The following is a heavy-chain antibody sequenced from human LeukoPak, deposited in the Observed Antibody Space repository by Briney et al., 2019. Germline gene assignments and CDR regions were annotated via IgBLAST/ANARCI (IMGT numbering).Heavy chain of an antibody. CDR2: IWYDGSNK. J-gene: IGHJ4*02. CDR3: AREVGASLFDY. D-gene: IGHD1-26*01. V-gene: IGHV3-33*01. CDR1: GFTFSSYG. Sequence: GGSLRLSCAASGFTFSSYGMHWVRQAPGKGLEGVAVIWYDGSNKYYADSAKGRFTISRDNSKNTLYLQMNSLRAEDTAVYYCAREVGASLFDYWGQGTLVTVSS.